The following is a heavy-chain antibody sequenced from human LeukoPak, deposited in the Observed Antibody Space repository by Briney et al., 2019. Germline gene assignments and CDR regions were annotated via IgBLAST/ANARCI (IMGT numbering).Heavy chain of an antibody. CDR3: AKATYSSGWNLYFDY. CDR1: GFTFSIYA. J-gene: IGHJ4*02. Sequence: PGGSLRLSCAASGFTFSIYAMNWVRQAPGKGLEWVSVISGRGDITYYADSVKGRFTISRDNSKNTLYLQMNSLRAEDTAVYYCAKATYSSGWNLYFDYWGQGTLVTVSS. CDR2: ISGRGDIT. V-gene: IGHV3-23*01. D-gene: IGHD6-25*01.